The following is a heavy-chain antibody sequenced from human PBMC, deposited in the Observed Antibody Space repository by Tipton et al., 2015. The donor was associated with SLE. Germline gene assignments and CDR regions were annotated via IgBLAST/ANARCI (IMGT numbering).Heavy chain of an antibody. CDR1: GGSISSHY. J-gene: IGHJ5*02. CDR2: IYYSGST. D-gene: IGHD3-10*01. CDR3: ARGFGPSRWFDP. Sequence: TLSLTCTVSGGSISSHYWSWIRQPPGKGLEWIGYIYYSGSTNYNPSLKSRVTISVDTSKNQFSLKLSSVTAADPAGYYCARGFGPSRWFDPWGQGTLVTVSS. V-gene: IGHV4-59*08.